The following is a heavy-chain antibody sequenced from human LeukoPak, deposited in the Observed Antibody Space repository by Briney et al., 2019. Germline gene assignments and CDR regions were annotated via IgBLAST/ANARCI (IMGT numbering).Heavy chain of an antibody. CDR2: INTKKGAT. CDR1: GYTFTDFY. J-gene: IGHJ3*02. CDR3: ARDSAEQWENALDI. V-gene: IGHV1-2*02. D-gene: IGHD1-26*01. Sequence: GASVKVSCKPSGYTFTDFYIHWVRQAPGQGLEWMGCINTKKGATDYAQVFQGRVTMTRDTSITTASMELSSLTSDDTAVYYCARDSAEQWENALDIWGQGTMVTVSS.